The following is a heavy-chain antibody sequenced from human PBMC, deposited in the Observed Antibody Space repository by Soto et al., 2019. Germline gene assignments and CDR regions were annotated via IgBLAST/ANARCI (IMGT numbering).Heavy chain of an antibody. V-gene: IGHV1-69*02. CDR1: GGTFSSYT. D-gene: IGHD3-10*01. Sequence: QVQLVQSGAEVKKPGSSVKVSCKASGGTFSSYTISWVRQAPGQGLEWMGRIIPILGIANYAQKFQGRVTIPADKSTSTAYMELSSLRSEDTAVYYCSRSVGRMGSWFDPWGQGTLVTVSS. J-gene: IGHJ5*02. CDR3: SRSVGRMGSWFDP. CDR2: IIPILGIA.